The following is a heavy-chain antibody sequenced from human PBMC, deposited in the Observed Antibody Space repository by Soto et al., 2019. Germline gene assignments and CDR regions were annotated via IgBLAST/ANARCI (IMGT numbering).Heavy chain of an antibody. Sequence: GGSLRLSCAASGLTFSSYAMSWVRQAPGKGLEWVSAISGSGGSTYYADSMKGRFTISRDNSKNTLYLQMNGLRAEDTAVYYCARDTGCISGSTSWDNWFDSWGQGTLVNVSS. V-gene: IGHV3-23*01. CDR3: ARDTGCISGSTSWDNWFDS. CDR2: ISGSGGST. D-gene: IGHD1-7*01. J-gene: IGHJ5*01. CDR1: GLTFSSYA.